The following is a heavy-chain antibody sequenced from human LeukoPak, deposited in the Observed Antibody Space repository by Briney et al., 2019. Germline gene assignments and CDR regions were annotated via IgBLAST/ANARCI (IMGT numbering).Heavy chain of an antibody. CDR2: ISGSGGST. CDR3: AKVHYDYVWGSYRPVHENYYFDH. J-gene: IGHJ4*02. V-gene: IGHV3-23*01. D-gene: IGHD3-16*02. Sequence: GGTLRLSCAASGFTFSSYGMSWVRQAPGKGLEWVSAISGSGGSTYYADSVKGRFTISRDNSKNTLYLQMNSLRAEDTAVYYCAKVHYDYVWGSYRPVHENYYFDHWGQGTLVTVSS. CDR1: GFTFSSYG.